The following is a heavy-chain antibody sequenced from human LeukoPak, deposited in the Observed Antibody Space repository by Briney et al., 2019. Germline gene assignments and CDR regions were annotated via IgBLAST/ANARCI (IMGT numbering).Heavy chain of an antibody. D-gene: IGHD2-8*01. CDR2: IYYTGST. Sequence: KSSETLSLTCTVSRGSVSSSTYYWSWVRQPPGKGLEWIASIYYTGSTYYNPSLKSRATISLDMSKNEFFLTMTSVTAADTAVYFCTAEKNGSPHYWGQGTQVTVSS. J-gene: IGHJ4*02. CDR1: RGSVSSSTYY. CDR3: TAEKNGSPHY. V-gene: IGHV4-39*07.